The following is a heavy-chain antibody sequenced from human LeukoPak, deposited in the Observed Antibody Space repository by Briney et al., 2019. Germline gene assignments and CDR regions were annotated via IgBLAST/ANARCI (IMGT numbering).Heavy chain of an antibody. CDR1: GDSSSRYY. Sequence: SETLSLTCAVYGDSSSRYYWTWIRQPPGKGLEWLGEINPSGSPDYNPSLKSRATISVDTSKNQFSLRLASVTAADTAVYYCASVRHDPLEYYYYIDVWGKGTTVTVSS. CDR3: ASVRHDPLEYYYYIDV. J-gene: IGHJ6*03. D-gene: IGHD2/OR15-2a*01. CDR2: INPSGSP. V-gene: IGHV4-34*01.